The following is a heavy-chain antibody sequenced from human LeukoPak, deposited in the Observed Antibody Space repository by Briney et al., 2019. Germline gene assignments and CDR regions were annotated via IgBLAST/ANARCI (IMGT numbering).Heavy chain of an antibody. CDR2: IWYDGSNN. J-gene: IGHJ3*02. Sequence: GGSLRLSCAASGFTFSYYGMHWVRQAPGRRLERVALIWYDGSNNYYADSVKGRFTISRDNSKNTLYLQMNSLRAEDTAVYYCAKNHYYDSSGLDAFDIWGQGTLVTISP. CDR3: AKNHYYDSSGLDAFDI. V-gene: IGHV3-33*06. CDR1: GFTFSYYG. D-gene: IGHD3-22*01.